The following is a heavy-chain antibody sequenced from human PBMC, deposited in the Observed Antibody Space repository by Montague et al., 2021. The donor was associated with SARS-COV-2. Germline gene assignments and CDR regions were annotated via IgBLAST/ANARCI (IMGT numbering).Heavy chain of an antibody. V-gene: IGHV4-4*09. J-gene: IGHJ2*01. D-gene: IGHD3-22*01. Sequence: SLSLTCTVSGGSINDHYRSWIRQSPGKGLEWIGYISSNGKTNYNPSLKSRVTLSADASRNEFSLKLDSVTAADTAVYFCARRGYYDSAGYHWHLDLWGRGMLVTVSS. CDR2: ISSNGKT. CDR1: GGSINDHY. CDR3: ARRGYYDSAGYHWHLDL.